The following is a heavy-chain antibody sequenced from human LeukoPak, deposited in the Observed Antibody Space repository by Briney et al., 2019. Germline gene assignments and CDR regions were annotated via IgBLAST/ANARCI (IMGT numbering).Heavy chain of an antibody. V-gene: IGHV3-23*01. CDR2: ITGSGAST. CDR1: GFTFNNYA. Sequence: GGSLRLSCTASGFTFNNYAMTWVRQAPGKGLEWVSAITGSGASTNYADSVKGRFTISRDNSKNTIYLQMNSLRAEDTAKYCCAKRSSTSSGYFDFWGRGTLVTVSS. D-gene: IGHD3-22*01. CDR3: AKRSSTSSGYFDF. J-gene: IGHJ4*02.